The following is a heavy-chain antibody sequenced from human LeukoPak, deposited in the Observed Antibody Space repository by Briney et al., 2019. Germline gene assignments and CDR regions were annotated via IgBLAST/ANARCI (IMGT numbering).Heavy chain of an antibody. CDR3: AKDIVASLLVIDY. Sequence: GGSLRLSCAASGFTFSRYGMHWVREAPGRGLGWVAVISYDGSNKYYAYSVKGRFTISRDNSKNTLYLQIISLRAEDTALYYCAKDIVASLLVIDYGGQGTRFTASS. J-gene: IGHJ4*02. D-gene: IGHD3-10*01. CDR1: GFTFSRYG. V-gene: IGHV3-30*18. CDR2: ISYDGSNK.